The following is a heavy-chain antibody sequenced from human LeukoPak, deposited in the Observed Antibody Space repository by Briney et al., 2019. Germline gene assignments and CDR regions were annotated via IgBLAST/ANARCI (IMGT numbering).Heavy chain of an antibody. D-gene: IGHD3-16*01. CDR2: IYYSGST. CDR3: ARDRGGSYYFDY. V-gene: IGHV4-59*01. CDR1: DGSISNYY. J-gene: IGHJ4*02. Sequence: SETLSLTCTVSDGSISNYYWSWIRQPPGKGLEWIGYIYYSGSTNYNPSLKSRVTILVDTSKNQFSLKLSSVTAADTAVYYCARDRGGSYYFDYWGQGTLVTVSS.